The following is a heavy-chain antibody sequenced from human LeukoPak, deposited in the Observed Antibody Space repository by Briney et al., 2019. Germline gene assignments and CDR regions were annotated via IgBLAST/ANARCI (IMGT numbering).Heavy chain of an antibody. CDR1: GYTFTGYY. CDR3: ARSRDSSGYFDY. CDR2: INPNSGGT. V-gene: IGHV1-2*02. Sequence: ASVKVSCKASGYTFTGYYMHWVRQAPGQGLEWMGWINPNSGGTNYAQKFQGRVTMTRDTSISTAYMELSRLRSGDTAVYYCARSRDSSGYFDYWGQGTLVTVSS. D-gene: IGHD3-22*01. J-gene: IGHJ4*02.